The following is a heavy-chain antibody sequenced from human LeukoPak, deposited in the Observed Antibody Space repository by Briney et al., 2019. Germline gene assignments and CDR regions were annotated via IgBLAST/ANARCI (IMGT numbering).Heavy chain of an antibody. J-gene: IGHJ6*02. CDR2: ISAYNGNT. CDR3: AREVGGAGSYFFPYYAMDV. CDR1: GYTFTSYG. D-gene: IGHD3-10*01. V-gene: IGHV1-18*01. Sequence: GASVKVSCKASGYTFTSYGISWVRQAPGQGLEWMGWISAYNGNTNYAQKLQGRVTMTTDTSTSTAYMELWSLRSDDTAVYYCAREVGGAGSYFFPYYAMDVWGQGTTVTVSS.